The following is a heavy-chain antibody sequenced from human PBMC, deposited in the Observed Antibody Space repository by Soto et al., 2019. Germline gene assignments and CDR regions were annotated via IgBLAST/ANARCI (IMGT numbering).Heavy chain of an antibody. Sequence: VVSLILSCSASGFTFSSYSINWFRQAPVNWLEWVSYISSSISSIYYAYSVKGRFTISRDNAKNSLYLQMKSLRDEDTAVYSCEREPFEYDFRSGYNALFDYWGQGNMVSVSS. CDR1: GFTFSSYS. J-gene: IGHJ4*02. D-gene: IGHD3-3*01. CDR2: ISSSISSI. CDR3: EREPFEYDFRSGYNALFDY. V-gene: IGHV3-48*02.